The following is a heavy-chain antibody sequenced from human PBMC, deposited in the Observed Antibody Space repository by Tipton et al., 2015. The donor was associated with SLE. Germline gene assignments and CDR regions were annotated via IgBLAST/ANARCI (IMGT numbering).Heavy chain of an antibody. J-gene: IGHJ2*01. CDR1: GFTFTNAW. CDR2: IRGSGDTT. Sequence: SLRLSCAASGFTFTNAWMNWVRQAPGKGLEWVATIRGSGDTTHYADSVKGRFTIHRDNSENTLYLQMNSLRAEDTAIYYCSREESYWYFDLWGRGTLVTVSS. V-gene: IGHV3-23*01. CDR3: SREESYWYFDL. D-gene: IGHD5-24*01.